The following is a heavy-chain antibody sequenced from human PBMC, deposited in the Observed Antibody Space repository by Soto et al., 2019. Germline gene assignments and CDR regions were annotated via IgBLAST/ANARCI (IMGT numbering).Heavy chain of an antibody. D-gene: IGHD3-9*01. CDR3: ARADPSFRDYDILTGYPNNWFDP. CDR1: GGSISNSY. V-gene: IGHV4-59*08. Sequence: SETLSLTCTVSGGSISNSYWSWIRQSPGKGLEWIGYIYSSGSTNYNPSLKSRVTISVDTSKNQFSLKLSSLIAADTAVYYCARADPSFRDYDILTGYPNNWFDPWGQGTLVTVSS. CDR2: IYSSGST. J-gene: IGHJ5*02.